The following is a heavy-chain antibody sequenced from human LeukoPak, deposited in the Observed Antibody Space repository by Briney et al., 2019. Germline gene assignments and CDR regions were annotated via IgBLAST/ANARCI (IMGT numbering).Heavy chain of an antibody. V-gene: IGHV4-34*01. Sequence: SETLSLTCAVYGGSFSGYYWSWIRQPPGKGLEWIGEINHSGSTNYNPSLKSRVTISVDTSKNQFSLKLSSVTAADTAVYYCARANFWSGYYWKAGSYFQHWGQGTLVTVSS. D-gene: IGHD3-3*01. J-gene: IGHJ1*01. CDR1: GGSFSGYY. CDR2: INHSGST. CDR3: ARANFWSGYYWKAGSYFQH.